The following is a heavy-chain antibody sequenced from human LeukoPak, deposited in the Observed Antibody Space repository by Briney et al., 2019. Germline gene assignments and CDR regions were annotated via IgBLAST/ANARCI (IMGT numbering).Heavy chain of an antibody. CDR2: INPSGGST. CDR3: ARDQPTYYYDSSGYSADY. CDR1: GYTFTSYY. D-gene: IGHD3-22*01. V-gene: IGHV1-46*01. Sequence: ASVKVPCKASGYTFTSYYMHWVRQAPGQGLEWMGIINPSGGSTSYAQKFQGRVTMTRDTSTSTVYMELSSLRSEDTAVYYCARDQPTYYYDSSGYSADYWGQGTLVTVSS. J-gene: IGHJ4*02.